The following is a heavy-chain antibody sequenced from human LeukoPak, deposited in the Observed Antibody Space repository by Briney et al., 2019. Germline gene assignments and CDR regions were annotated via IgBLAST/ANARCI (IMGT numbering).Heavy chain of an antibody. CDR2: IYYSGDN. CDR3: ARDSRGGGPDFDY. J-gene: IGHJ4*02. V-gene: IGHV4-59*01. CDR1: GGSISHYY. Sequence: SETLSLTCTVSGGSISHYYWSWIRQSPGKGLEWIGYIYYSGDNKYNPSLKSRVTISVDTSRNQFSLKLSSVTAADTAVYYCARDSRGGGPDFDYWGQGTLVTVSS. D-gene: IGHD3-16*01.